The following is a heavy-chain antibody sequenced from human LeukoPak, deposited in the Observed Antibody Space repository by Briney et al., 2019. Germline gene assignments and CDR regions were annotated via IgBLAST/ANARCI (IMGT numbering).Heavy chain of an antibody. CDR2: INHSGST. D-gene: IGHD3-10*01. V-gene: IGHV4-34*01. CDR3: AGSQGYYYGSGSYYNPTTGFDP. J-gene: IGHJ5*02. CDR1: GGSFSGYY. Sequence: SETLSLTCAVCGGSFSGYYWSWIRQPPGKGLEWIGEINHSGSTSYNPSLKSRVTISVDTSKNQFSLKLSSVTAADTAVYYCAGSQGYYYGSGSYYNPTTGFDPWGQGTLVTVSS.